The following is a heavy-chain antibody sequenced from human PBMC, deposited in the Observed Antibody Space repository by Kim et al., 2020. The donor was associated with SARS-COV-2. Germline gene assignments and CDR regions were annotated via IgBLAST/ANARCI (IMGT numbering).Heavy chain of an antibody. J-gene: IGHJ4*02. CDR1: GFTFSSYS. CDR2: ISSSSSYI. Sequence: GGSLRLSCAASGFTFSSYSMNWVRQAPGKGLEWVSSISSSSSYIYYPDSVKGRFTISRDNAKNSLYLQMNSLRAEDTAVYYCARAYSSGWTYFDYWGQGTLVTVSS. D-gene: IGHD6-19*01. CDR3: ARAYSSGWTYFDY. V-gene: IGHV3-21*01.